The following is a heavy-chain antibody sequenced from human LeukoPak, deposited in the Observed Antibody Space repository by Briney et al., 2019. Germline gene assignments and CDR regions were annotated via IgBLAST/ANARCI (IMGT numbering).Heavy chain of an antibody. Sequence: GGSLRLSCTASGFTFGDYAMSCVRQAPGKGLEWVGFIRSKAYGGATEYAASVKGRFTISRDDSKSIAYLQMNSLKAEDTAVYYCTRSRGYGAYFDYWGQGTLVTVSS. CDR2: IRSKAYGGAT. D-gene: IGHD3-22*01. CDR1: GFTFGDYA. CDR3: TRSRGYGAYFDY. J-gene: IGHJ4*02. V-gene: IGHV3-49*04.